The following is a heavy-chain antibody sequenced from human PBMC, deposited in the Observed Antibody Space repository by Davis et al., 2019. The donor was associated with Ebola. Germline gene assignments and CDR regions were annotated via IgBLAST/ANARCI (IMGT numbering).Heavy chain of an antibody. D-gene: IGHD3-10*01. CDR2: IYYTGSA. CDR1: GVSISRHY. CDR3: SERGSSV. V-gene: IGHV4-59*03. Sequence: PSETLSLTCTVSGVSISRHYWSWIRQPPGKRLEWIGSIYYTGSAYYNSSLASRATISVDTSKNQFSLKLTSVTAADTAMYYCSERGSSVWGQGTLVPVSS. J-gene: IGHJ4*02.